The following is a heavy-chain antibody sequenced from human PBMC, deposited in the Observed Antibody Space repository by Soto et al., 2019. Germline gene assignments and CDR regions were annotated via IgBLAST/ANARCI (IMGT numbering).Heavy chain of an antibody. V-gene: IGHV4-30-4*01. D-gene: IGHD5-12*01. CDR3: AREGGYDSPHGC. Sequence: QVQLQESGPGLVKPSQTLSLICTVSGGFISNGDYHWSWIRQPPGKGLEWIGYTYPSGSTYYNASLSSRVTISIDASKNQIAVKLTSVTAADTAVYYCAREGGYDSPHGCWGQGALVTVSS. J-gene: IGHJ4*02. CDR2: TYPSGST. CDR1: GGFISNGDYH.